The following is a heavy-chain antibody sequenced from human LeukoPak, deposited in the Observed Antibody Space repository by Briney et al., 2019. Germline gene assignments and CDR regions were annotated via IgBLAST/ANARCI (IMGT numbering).Heavy chain of an antibody. D-gene: IGHD6-19*01. CDR2: INPNSGGT. CDR1: GYTFSGYY. Sequence: ASVKVSCKASGYTFSGYYIHWVRQAPGQGLEWMGWINPNSGGTDYAQKFQGRVTMTRDTSISTAYMELSSLSSDDTAVYYCARDLYNSGWTGAFDIWGQGTMVTVSS. V-gene: IGHV1-2*02. CDR3: ARDLYNSGWTGAFDI. J-gene: IGHJ3*02.